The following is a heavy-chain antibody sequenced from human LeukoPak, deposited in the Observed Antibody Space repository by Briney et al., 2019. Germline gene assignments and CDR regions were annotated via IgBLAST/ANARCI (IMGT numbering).Heavy chain of an antibody. CDR3: AKDMAMTTVTSGAFDI. D-gene: IGHD4-17*01. V-gene: IGHV3-9*01. CDR2: TSWNSGSI. J-gene: IGHJ3*02. Sequence: GRSLRLSCAASGFTFDDYAMHWVRQAPGKGLEWVSGTSWNSGSIGYADSVKGRFTISRDNAKNSLYLQMNSLRAEDTALYYCAKDMAMTTVTSGAFDIWGQGTMVTVSS. CDR1: GFTFDDYA.